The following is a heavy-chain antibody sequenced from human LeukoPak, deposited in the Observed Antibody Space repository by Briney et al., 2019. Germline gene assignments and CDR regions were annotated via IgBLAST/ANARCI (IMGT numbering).Heavy chain of an antibody. J-gene: IGHJ4*02. CDR1: GYSISSGYY. CDR3: ARIRFLEWLSPDCFDY. Sequence: SETLSLTCTVSGYSISSGYYWGWIRQPPGKGLEWIGSIYHSGSTYYNPSLESRVTISVDTSKNQFSLKLSSVTAADTAVYYCARIRFLEWLSPDCFDYWGQGTLVTVSS. D-gene: IGHD3-3*01. V-gene: IGHV4-38-2*02. CDR2: IYHSGST.